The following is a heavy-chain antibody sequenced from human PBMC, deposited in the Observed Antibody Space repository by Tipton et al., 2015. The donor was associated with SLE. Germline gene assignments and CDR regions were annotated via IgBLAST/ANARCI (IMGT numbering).Heavy chain of an antibody. CDR1: GFTFSKAW. Sequence: QLVQSGGGLVKPGGSLRLSCAASGFTFSKAWMSWVRQAPGKGLEWVSVIYSGGTTYYADSVKGRFTISRDNSKNTLYLQMNSLRGDDTAVYYCARDRTTRSSSWFDAFDIWGQGTMVTVSS. J-gene: IGHJ3*02. D-gene: IGHD6-13*01. CDR3: ARDRTTRSSSWFDAFDI. CDR2: IYSGGTT. V-gene: IGHV3-66*02.